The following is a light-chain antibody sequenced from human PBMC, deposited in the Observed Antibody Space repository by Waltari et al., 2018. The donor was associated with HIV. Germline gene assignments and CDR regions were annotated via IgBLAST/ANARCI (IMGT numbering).Light chain of an antibody. CDR1: NIGGES. Sequence: SFVLTQSPPLSVAPGATARIACGGNNIGGESLHWYQQNPGQAPVLVMYDVSDRPSGIPERFSGSNSKNTATLTSSRVEAGDEADYYCQLWDSRGNHVVFGGGTKLTVL. V-gene: IGLV3-21*04. CDR2: DVS. CDR3: QLWDSRGNHVV. J-gene: IGLJ2*01.